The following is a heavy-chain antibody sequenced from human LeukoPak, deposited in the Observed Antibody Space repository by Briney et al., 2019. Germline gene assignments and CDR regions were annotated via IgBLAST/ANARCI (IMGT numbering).Heavy chain of an antibody. CDR1: GGSISSSSYY. J-gene: IGHJ4*02. V-gene: IGHV4-39*07. CDR2: IYYSGST. CDR3: ARDGAGYGGNYFDY. Sequence: SETLSLTCTVSGGSISSSSYYWGWIRQPPGKGLEWIGSIYYSGSTYYNPSLKSRVTISVDTSKNQFSLKLSSVTAADTAVYYCARDGAGYGGNYFDYWGQGTLVTVSS. D-gene: IGHD4-23*01.